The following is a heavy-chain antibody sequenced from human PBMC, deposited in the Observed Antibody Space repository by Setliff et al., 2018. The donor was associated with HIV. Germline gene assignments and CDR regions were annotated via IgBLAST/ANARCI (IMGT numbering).Heavy chain of an antibody. D-gene: IGHD6-6*01. Sequence: PGGSLRLSCTASGFTFSRHAMTWVRQAPGKGLEWVSAISGSGGNTYYADSVKGRFSISRDNSKNTLYLQMNNLRAEDTAVYYCAISTRPYWGQGTLVTVSS. CDR1: GFTFSRHA. CDR2: ISGSGGNT. V-gene: IGHV3-23*01. CDR3: AISTRPY. J-gene: IGHJ4*02.